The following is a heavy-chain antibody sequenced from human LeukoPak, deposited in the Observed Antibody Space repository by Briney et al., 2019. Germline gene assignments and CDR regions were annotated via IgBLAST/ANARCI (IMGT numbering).Heavy chain of an antibody. J-gene: IGHJ6*02. D-gene: IGHD2-2*01. Sequence: SVKVSCKASGGTFSSYAISWVRQAPGQGLEWMGGIIPIFGTANYALKFQGRVTITADESTSTAYMELSSLRSEDTAVYYCARGCTSCSTHYYYYGMDVWGQGTTVTVSS. CDR2: IIPIFGTA. CDR1: GGTFSSYA. V-gene: IGHV1-69*13. CDR3: ARGCTSCSTHYYYYGMDV.